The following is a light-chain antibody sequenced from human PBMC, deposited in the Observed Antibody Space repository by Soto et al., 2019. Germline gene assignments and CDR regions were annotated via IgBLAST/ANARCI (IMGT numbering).Light chain of an antibody. J-gene: IGLJ1*01. CDR1: SSDVGDYNS. CDR3: CSYVGSYSYV. V-gene: IGLV2-11*01. CDR2: DVS. Sequence: QSVLTQPRSVSGSPGQSVTVSCIGTSSDVGDYNSVSWHQQHPGKAPKLMIYDVSKRPSGVPDRFSGSKSGNTASLTISGLQAEDEADYYCCSYVGSYSYVFGIGTKVTVL.